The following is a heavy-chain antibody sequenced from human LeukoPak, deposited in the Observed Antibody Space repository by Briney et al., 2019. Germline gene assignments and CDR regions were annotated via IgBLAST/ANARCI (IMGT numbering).Heavy chain of an antibody. J-gene: IGHJ5*02. CDR3: AKDRMTIFGVVREGNWFDP. D-gene: IGHD3-3*01. CDR1: GLTYRTYE. CDR2: ISSSSSTI. V-gene: IGHV3-48*03. Sequence: GGSLRLSCAASGLTYRTYEMNWVTQARGKGLEWVSYISSSSSTIFYAESVKRRFTIQRDNSKNRLYLQMSSLRAEDTAVYYCAKDRMTIFGVVREGNWFDPWGQGTLVTVSP.